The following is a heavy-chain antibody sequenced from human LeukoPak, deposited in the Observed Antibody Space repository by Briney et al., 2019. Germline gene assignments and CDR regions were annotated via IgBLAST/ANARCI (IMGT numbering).Heavy chain of an antibody. Sequence: GGSLRLSCAVSGFTFSTYAMHWVRQAPGKGLEWVAVIRYDGSNKYYADSVKGRFTISRDNSKNTLYLQMNSLRAEDTAVYYCARDRKGSGWSDYYYGMDVWGQGTTVTVSS. CDR2: IRYDGSNK. J-gene: IGHJ6*02. CDR3: ARDRKGSGWSDYYYGMDV. CDR1: GFTFSTYA. V-gene: IGHV3-33*08. D-gene: IGHD6-19*01.